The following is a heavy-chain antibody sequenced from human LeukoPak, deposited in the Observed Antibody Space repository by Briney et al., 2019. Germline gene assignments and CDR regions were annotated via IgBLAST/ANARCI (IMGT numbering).Heavy chain of an antibody. J-gene: IGHJ6*03. Sequence: GGSLRLSCVASGFTVSRNVMSWVRQAPGKGLEWVSLIYSDDRAFYADSVKGRFTISRNNSKNTLFLQMSSLKPEDMAIYYCARDLAGFQEPRYHYYMDVWGKGTTVTVSS. CDR3: ARDLAGFQEPRYHYYMDV. CDR1: GFTVSRNV. D-gene: IGHD1-14*01. CDR2: IYSDDRA. V-gene: IGHV3-66*02.